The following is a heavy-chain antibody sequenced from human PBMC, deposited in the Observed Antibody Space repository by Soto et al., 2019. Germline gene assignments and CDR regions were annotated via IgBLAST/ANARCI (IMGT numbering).Heavy chain of an antibody. D-gene: IGHD4-17*01. CDR3: ARVGSYGDYDY. CDR1: GGFISSSSYY. Sequence: TSEALSLTCSVSGGFISSSSYYWGWIRQPPGKGLGWIGSINYSGSTYYNPSLKTRVTISVDTSKNQFSLKLSSVTAADTAVYYCARVGSYGDYDYWGQGTLVTVSS. V-gene: IGHV4-39*07. CDR2: INYSGST. J-gene: IGHJ4*02.